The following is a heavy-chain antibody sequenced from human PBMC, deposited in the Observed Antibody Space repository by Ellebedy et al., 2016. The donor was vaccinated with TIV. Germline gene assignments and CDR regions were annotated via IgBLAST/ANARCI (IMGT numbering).Heavy chain of an antibody. CDR1: GFTFRNYA. CDR3: ARHNNGWREGDY. CDR2: IKQDGSVK. Sequence: PGGSLRLSCAASGFTFRNYAATWVRQAPGKGLEWVANIKQDGSVKNYVDSAKGRFTISRDNAKNLLYLQINSLRDEDTAMYYCARHNNGWREGDYWGQGTLVTVSS. J-gene: IGHJ4*02. D-gene: IGHD6-19*01. V-gene: IGHV3-7*03.